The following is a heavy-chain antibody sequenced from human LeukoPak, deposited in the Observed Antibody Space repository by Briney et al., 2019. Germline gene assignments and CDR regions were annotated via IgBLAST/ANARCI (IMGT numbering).Heavy chain of an antibody. J-gene: IGHJ4*02. Sequence: PSETLSLTCTVSGGSISSSGYSWGWIRQPPGKGLEWIGSIYHSGSTYYNPSLKSRVTISVDTSKNQFSLKLSSVTAADTAVYYCASLLENFDYWGQGTLVTVSS. V-gene: IGHV4-39*01. D-gene: IGHD1-1*01. CDR3: ASLLENFDY. CDR1: GGSISSSGYS. CDR2: IYHSGST.